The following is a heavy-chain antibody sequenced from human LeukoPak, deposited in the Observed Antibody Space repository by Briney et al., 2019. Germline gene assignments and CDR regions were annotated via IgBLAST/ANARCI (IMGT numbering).Heavy chain of an antibody. J-gene: IGHJ5*02. CDR1: GYTFTGYY. Sequence: ASVKVSCKASGYTFTGYYMHWVRQAPGQGLEWMGWINPNSGGTNYAQKFQGMVTMTRDTSISTAYMELSRLRSDDTAVYYYARRRSSGWFDPWGQGTLVTVSS. V-gene: IGHV1-2*02. D-gene: IGHD6-25*01. CDR2: INPNSGGT. CDR3: ARRRSSGWFDP.